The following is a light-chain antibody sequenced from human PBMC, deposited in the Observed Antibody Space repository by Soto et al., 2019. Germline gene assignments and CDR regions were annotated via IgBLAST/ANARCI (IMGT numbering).Light chain of an antibody. J-gene: IGLJ1*01. CDR1: SSNIGNNY. Sequence: QSVLPQPPSVSAAPGQKVTITCSGSSSNIGNNYVSWYQQLPGTAPKLLIYENNKRPSGIPDRFSGSKSGTSATLGITGLQTGDEADYYCGTWDSSLSAYVFGTGTKVTV. CDR2: ENN. CDR3: GTWDSSLSAYV. V-gene: IGLV1-51*02.